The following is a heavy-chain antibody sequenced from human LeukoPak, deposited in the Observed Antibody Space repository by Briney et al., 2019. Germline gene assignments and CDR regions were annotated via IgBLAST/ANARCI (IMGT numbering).Heavy chain of an antibody. V-gene: IGHV3-23*01. CDR2: ISGSGGST. CDR3: AKEDAELGIAPYAFDI. D-gene: IGHD1-26*01. Sequence: GGSLTLSCLASGFTFSSYGMSWVGQAPGKGREGVSAISGSGGSTYYADSVKGRFTISRDNSKNTLYLQMNSLRAEDTAVYYCAKEDAELGIAPYAFDIWGQGTMVTVSS. J-gene: IGHJ3*02. CDR1: GFTFSSYG.